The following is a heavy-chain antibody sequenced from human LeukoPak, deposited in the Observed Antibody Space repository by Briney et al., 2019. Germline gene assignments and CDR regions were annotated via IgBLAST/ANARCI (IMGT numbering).Heavy chain of an antibody. CDR2: TNYSGST. J-gene: IGHJ3*02. V-gene: IGHV4-39*07. CDR3: ARQWQLLYRPGAFDI. D-gene: IGHD2-2*02. Sequence: SKPLSLPCPVSGGPIRRSSYYWGWIRQPPGKGLEWIGSTNYSGSTYSYPSLKSRVTISVDTSKNQSSLKLSSVTAADTAVYYCARQWQLLYRPGAFDIWGQGKMVTVSS. CDR1: GGPIRRSSYY.